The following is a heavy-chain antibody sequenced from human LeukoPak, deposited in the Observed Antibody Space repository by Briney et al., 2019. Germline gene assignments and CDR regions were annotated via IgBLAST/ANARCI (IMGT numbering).Heavy chain of an antibody. CDR3: AREGGPYRPLDY. CDR1: GGSITSTNY. J-gene: IGHJ4*02. V-gene: IGHV4-4*02. Sequence: SETLSLTCGVSGGSITSTNYWTLVRQPPGKGLEWIGEVNLQGSTNYNPSLMGRVAISVDMSENHISFQLTSVTAADTAVYYCAREGGPYRPLDYSGQGTLVTVSS. CDR2: VNLQGST.